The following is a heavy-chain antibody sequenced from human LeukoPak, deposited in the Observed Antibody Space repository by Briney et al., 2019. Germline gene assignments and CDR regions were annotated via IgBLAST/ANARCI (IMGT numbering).Heavy chain of an antibody. CDR3: ARTVVVTAEHAFDI. CDR2: IIPIFGTT. J-gene: IGHJ3*02. CDR1: GYTFTSNY. V-gene: IGHV1-69*06. D-gene: IGHD2-21*02. Sequence: ASVKVSCKAFGYTFTSNYMHWVRQAPGQGLEWMGGIIPIFGTTNYAQKFQGRVTITADKSTDTAYMELSSLRSEDTAVYFCARTVVVTAEHAFDIWGQGTMVTVSS.